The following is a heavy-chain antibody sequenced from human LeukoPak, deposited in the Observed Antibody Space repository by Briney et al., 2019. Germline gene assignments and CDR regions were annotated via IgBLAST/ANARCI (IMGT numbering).Heavy chain of an antibody. Sequence: HAGGSLRLSCAASGFTFSTYGMHWVRQAPGKRLEWVAVTWYDGSYKYYGDSVKGRFTISRDNSKNTLYLQMASLRVEDTAVYYCARQFDGSHPNAFDIWGQGTMVTVSS. J-gene: IGHJ3*02. D-gene: IGHD1-26*01. CDR3: ARQFDGSHPNAFDI. V-gene: IGHV3-33*01. CDR2: TWYDGSYK. CDR1: GFTFSTYG.